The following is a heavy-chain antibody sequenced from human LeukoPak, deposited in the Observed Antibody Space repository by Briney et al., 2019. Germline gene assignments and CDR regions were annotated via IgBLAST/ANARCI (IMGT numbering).Heavy chain of an antibody. CDR3: AKGGLKRAFDI. D-gene: IGHD3-16*01. CDR2: ISGSGGST. J-gene: IGHJ3*02. CDR1: GFTFSSYA. Sequence: GGSLRLSCAASGFTFSSYAMSWVRQAPGKGLQWVSAISGSGGSTYYADSVKGRFTIARDNSKYSLYLQMHSLRAEDTAVYYCAKGGLKRAFDIWGQGTMVTVSS. V-gene: IGHV3-23*01.